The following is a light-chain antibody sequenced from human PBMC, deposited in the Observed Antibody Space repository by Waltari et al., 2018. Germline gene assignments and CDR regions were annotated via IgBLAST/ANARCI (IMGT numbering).Light chain of an antibody. CDR1: QSISSW. V-gene: IGKV1-5*03. J-gene: IGKJ2*01. CDR3: QQYNSYRYT. CDR2: KAS. Sequence: DIQMTQSPSTLSASVGDRVPITSRASQSISSWLAWYQQKPGKATKLLIYKASSLESGVPSRFSGSGSGTEFTLTISSLQPDDFATYYCQQYNSYRYTFGQGTKLEIK.